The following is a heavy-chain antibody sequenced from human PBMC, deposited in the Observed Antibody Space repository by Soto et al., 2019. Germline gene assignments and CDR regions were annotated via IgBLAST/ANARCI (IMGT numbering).Heavy chain of an antibody. Sequence: ASVKVSCQASGYTFTSYGISWVRQAPGQGLEWMGWISAYNGNTNYAQKLQGRVTMTTDTSTSTAYMELRSLRSEDTAVYYCATANNTSPFDFWGLGTLVTVSS. CDR2: ISAYNGNT. CDR3: ATANNTSPFDF. V-gene: IGHV1-18*01. CDR1: GYTFTSYG. J-gene: IGHJ4*02. D-gene: IGHD1-26*01.